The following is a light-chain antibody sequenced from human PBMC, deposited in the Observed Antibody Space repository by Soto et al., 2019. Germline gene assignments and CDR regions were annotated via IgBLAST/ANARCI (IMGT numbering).Light chain of an antibody. Sequence: IVLTQSPGTLSLSPGERATLSCRASQSVSSSYLAWYQQKPGQAPRLLIYGASSRATGIPDRFSGSGSGTDFTLTISRLEPEDFAVYDGLQDGSSPRTFGQGTKVEI. CDR2: GAS. CDR1: QSVSSSY. V-gene: IGKV3-20*01. J-gene: IGKJ1*01. CDR3: LQDGSSPRT.